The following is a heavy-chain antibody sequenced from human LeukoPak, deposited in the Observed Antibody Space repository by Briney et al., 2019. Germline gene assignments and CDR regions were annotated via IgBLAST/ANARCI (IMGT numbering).Heavy chain of an antibody. V-gene: IGHV1-8*01. D-gene: IGHD3-22*01. Sequence: ASVKVSCKASGYTFTSYDINWVRRAAGQGLEWMGWMNPNSGNTGYAQKFQGRVTMTRNTSISTAYMELSSLRSEDTAVYYCARSRYDSNFNWFDPWGQGTLVTVSS. CDR2: MNPNSGNT. CDR1: GYTFTSYD. CDR3: ARSRYDSNFNWFDP. J-gene: IGHJ5*02.